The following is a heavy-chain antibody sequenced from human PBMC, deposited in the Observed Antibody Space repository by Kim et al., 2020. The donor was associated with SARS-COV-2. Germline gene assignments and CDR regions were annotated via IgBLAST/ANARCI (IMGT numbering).Heavy chain of an antibody. V-gene: IGHV4-39*01. Sequence: YNPSLTSRVTISVDTAKNQFSLNLSSVTAADTAVYYCARQSGNYYSDLDYWGQGTLVTVSS. CDR3: ARQSGNYYSDLDY. J-gene: IGHJ4*02. D-gene: IGHD1-26*01.